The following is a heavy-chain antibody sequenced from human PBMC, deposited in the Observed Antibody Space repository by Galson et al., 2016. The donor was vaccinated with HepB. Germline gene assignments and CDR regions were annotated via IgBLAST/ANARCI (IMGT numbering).Heavy chain of an antibody. V-gene: IGHV4-61*02. Sequence: QVQLQESGPGLVKPSQTLSLTCTVSGGSINSATFFWSWIRQPAGKELEWIGRIYSNGNTNYNPSLESRLTISIDTSNNQFSLKLNSVTAADAGVYYCARVRGGVTLDVWGKGTTVTVSS. D-gene: IGHD3-16*01. CDR1: GGSINSATFF. J-gene: IGHJ6*04. CDR3: ARVRGGVTLDV. CDR2: IYSNGNT.